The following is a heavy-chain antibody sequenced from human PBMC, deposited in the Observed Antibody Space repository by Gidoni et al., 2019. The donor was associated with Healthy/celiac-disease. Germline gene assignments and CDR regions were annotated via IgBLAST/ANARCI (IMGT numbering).Heavy chain of an antibody. V-gene: IGHV3-30*04. J-gene: IGHJ5*02. CDR3: ARERINRTNWFDP. CDR1: GFPFSSDA. CDR2: ISYDGSNK. D-gene: IGHD2-15*01. Sequence: QVQLVESGGGVVQPGRSLRLSCAASGFPFSSDAMHWVRQAPGKGLEWVAVISYDGSNKYYADSVKGRFTISRDNSKNTLYLQMNSLRAEDTAVYYCARERINRTNWFDPWGQGTLVTVSS.